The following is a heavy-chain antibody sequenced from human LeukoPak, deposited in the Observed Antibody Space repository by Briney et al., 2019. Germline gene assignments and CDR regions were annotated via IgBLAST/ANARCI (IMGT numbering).Heavy chain of an antibody. J-gene: IGHJ4*02. V-gene: IGHV4-59*08. CDR2: IYYSGST. CDR1: GGSISSYY. Sequence: SETLSLTCTVSGGSISSYYWSWIRQPPGKGLEWIGYIYYSGSTNYNPSLKSRVTISVDTSKNQFSLKLSSVTAADTAVYYCARHSYYYGSGTNFDYWGQGTLATVSS. CDR3: ARHSYYYGSGTNFDY. D-gene: IGHD3-10*01.